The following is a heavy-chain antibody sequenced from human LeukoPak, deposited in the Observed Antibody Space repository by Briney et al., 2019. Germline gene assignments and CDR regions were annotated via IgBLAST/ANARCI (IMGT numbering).Heavy chain of an antibody. J-gene: IGHJ4*02. CDR1: GFTFSSYA. V-gene: IGHV3-23*01. D-gene: IGHD2-21*02. Sequence: GGSLRLSCAASGFTFSSYAMSWVRQAPGKGLEWVSGITGSGGSTYYADSVKGRFTISRDNSKNTLYLQMNSLRAEDTAIYYCAKKSVAAIPPLYWGQGTLVAVSS. CDR2: ITGSGGST. CDR3: AKKSVAAIPPLY.